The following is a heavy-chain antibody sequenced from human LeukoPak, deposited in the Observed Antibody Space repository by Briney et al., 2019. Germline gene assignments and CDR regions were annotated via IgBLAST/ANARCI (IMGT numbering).Heavy chain of an antibody. CDR3: ARQPRLLWFGEKRAFDY. CDR1: GESISGFY. D-gene: IGHD3-10*01. V-gene: IGHV4-59*08. J-gene: IGHJ4*02. Sequence: SETLSLTCTVSGESISGFYWTWIRQPPGKGLEWIGYIYYSGSTNYNPSLKSRVTISVDTSKNQFSLKLSSVTAADTAVYYCARQPRLLWFGEKRAFDYWGQGTLVTVSS. CDR2: IYYSGST.